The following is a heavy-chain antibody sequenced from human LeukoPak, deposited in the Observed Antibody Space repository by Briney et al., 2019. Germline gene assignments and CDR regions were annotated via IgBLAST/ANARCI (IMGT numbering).Heavy chain of an antibody. J-gene: IGHJ4*02. D-gene: IGHD6-6*01. CDR2: INPSGGYT. V-gene: IGHV1-46*01. CDR3: ARAYSSSSPDDY. CDR1: EYTFTSYY. Sequence: ASVKVSCKASEYTFTSYYMHWVRQAPGQGLEWMGIINPSGGYTSYTQKFQGRVTMTRDTSTRTVYMELSSLGSEDTAVYYCARAYSSSSPDDYWGQGTLVTVSS.